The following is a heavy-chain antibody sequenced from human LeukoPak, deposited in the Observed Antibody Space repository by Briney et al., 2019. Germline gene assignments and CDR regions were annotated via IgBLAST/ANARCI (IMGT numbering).Heavy chain of an antibody. V-gene: IGHV1-2*02. J-gene: IGHJ4*02. CDR3: ASGSGLYSPDY. CDR1: GYTFTANY. CDR2: TNPNSGGT. Sequence: ASVKVSFKASGYTFTANYLHWVRQAPGQGLEWMGWTNPNSGGTNHAQMFQGRVTMTRDTSISTAYMELSRLTSDDTAVYYCASGSGLYSPDYWGQGTLVTVSS. D-gene: IGHD3-3*01.